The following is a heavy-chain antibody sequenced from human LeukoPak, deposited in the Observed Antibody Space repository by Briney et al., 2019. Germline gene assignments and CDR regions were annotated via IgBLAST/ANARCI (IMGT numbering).Heavy chain of an antibody. J-gene: IGHJ6*02. CDR3: ARVRKPTLYGMDV. CDR2: IIPILGIA. V-gene: IGHV1-69*04. CDR1: GGTFSSYA. Sequence: SVKVSCKASGGTFSSYAISWVRQAPGQGLEWMGRIIPILGIANYAQKFQGRVTITADKSTSTAYMELSSLRSEDTAVYYCARVRKPTLYGMDVWGQGTTVTVSS.